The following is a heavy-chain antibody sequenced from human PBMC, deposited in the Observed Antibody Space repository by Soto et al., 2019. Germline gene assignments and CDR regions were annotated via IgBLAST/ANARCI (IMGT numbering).Heavy chain of an antibody. D-gene: IGHD1-26*01. Sequence: GGSLRLSCAASGFTFSDYYMSWIRQAPGKGLEWVSYISSSSSYTNYADSVKGRFTISRDNAKNSLYLQMNSLRAEDTAVYYCARLHASGSYLDYFDYWGQGTLVTVSS. J-gene: IGHJ4*02. CDR2: ISSSSSYT. V-gene: IGHV3-11*06. CDR1: GFTFSDYY. CDR3: ARLHASGSYLDYFDY.